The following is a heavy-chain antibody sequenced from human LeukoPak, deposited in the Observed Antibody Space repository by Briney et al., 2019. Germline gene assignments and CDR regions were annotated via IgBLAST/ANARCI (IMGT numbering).Heavy chain of an antibody. J-gene: IGHJ4*02. D-gene: IGHD4-17*01. CDR1: GFTFDDYA. V-gene: IGHV3-30*03. CDR3: ARPYNYGVRGVHFDY. CDR2: ISYNGSNK. Sequence: PGGSLRLSCAASGFTFDDYAMHWVRQAPGKGLEWVAIISYNGSNKYYADSVKGRFTISRDNSKNTLYLEMNSLRAEDTAVYYCARPYNYGVRGVHFDYWGQGTLVTVSS.